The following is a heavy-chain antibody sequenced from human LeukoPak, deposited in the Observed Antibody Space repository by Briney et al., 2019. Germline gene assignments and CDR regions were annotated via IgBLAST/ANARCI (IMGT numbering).Heavy chain of an antibody. CDR1: GFTVSSNY. CDR2: IYSGGST. D-gene: IGHD2-2*01. V-gene: IGHV3-66*01. J-gene: IGHJ6*02. CDR3: ARDRIVVPAATSYYYGMDV. Sequence: GGSLRLSCAASGFTVSSNYMSWVRQAPGKGLEWVSVIYSGGSTYYADSVKGRFTISRDNSKNTLYLQMNSLRAEDTAVYYCARDRIVVPAATSYYYGMDVWGQGTTVTVSS.